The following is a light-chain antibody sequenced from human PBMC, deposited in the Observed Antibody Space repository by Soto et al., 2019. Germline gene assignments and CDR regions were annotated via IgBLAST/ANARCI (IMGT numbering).Light chain of an antibody. CDR1: SSDVGGYNH. CDR3: CSYAGSRWV. Sequence: QSALTQPRSVSGSPGQSVTISCTGTSSDVGGYNHVSWYQHHPGKAPKVMIHHVTERPSGVPDRFSGSKSGNTASLTISGLQVEDEADYYCCSYAGSRWVFGGGTQLTVL. CDR2: HVT. J-gene: IGLJ3*02. V-gene: IGLV2-11*01.